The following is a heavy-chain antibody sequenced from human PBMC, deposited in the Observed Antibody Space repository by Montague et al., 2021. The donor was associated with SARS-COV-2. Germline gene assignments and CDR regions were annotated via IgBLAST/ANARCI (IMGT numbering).Heavy chain of an antibody. D-gene: IGHD3-3*01. CDR1: GDSITSKTHY. Sequence: TLSLTCTVSGDSITSKTHYWDWVRQPAGKGLEWIGRLLTSGATNFNPSLKSRLTISRDTSKNEFYLKLSSVTAADTAVYYCARDSYHFDFWRGHYGDKYYMDIWGKGTTVTVS. V-gene: IGHV4-61*02. CDR3: ARDSYHFDFWRGHYGDKYYMDI. CDR2: LLTSGAT. J-gene: IGHJ6*03.